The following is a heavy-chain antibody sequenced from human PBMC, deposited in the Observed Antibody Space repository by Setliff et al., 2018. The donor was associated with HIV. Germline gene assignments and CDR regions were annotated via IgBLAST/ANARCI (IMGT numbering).Heavy chain of an antibody. D-gene: IGHD5-12*01. CDR1: GGSFSGYS. CDR3: ARHGAYEAYYDYMDV. Sequence: PSETLSLTCAVYGGSFSGYSWIWIRQPPGKGLEWIGSIYHSGTTYDNPSLKSRVTISVDTSKNQFSLKLSSVTAADTAVYYCARHGAYEAYYDYMDVWGKGTTVTSP. V-gene: IGHV4-34*01. J-gene: IGHJ6*03. CDR2: IYHSGTT.